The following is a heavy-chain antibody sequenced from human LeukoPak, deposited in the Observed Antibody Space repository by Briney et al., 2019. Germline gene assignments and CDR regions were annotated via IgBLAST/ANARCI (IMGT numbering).Heavy chain of an antibody. CDR2: ISGIGNTI. Sequence: GGSLRLSCAASGFTFSSYSLNWVRQAPGKGLEWVSYISGIGNTIYYADSVKGRFIISRDNAKNSLYLQMNSLRAEDTAVYYCGRAMDVWGQGTTVTVS. CDR3: GRAMDV. J-gene: IGHJ6*02. V-gene: IGHV3-48*01. CDR1: GFTFSSYS.